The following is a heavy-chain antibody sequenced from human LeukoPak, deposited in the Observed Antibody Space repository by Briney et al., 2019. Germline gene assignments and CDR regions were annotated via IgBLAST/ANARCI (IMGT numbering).Heavy chain of an antibody. V-gene: IGHV3-7*01. D-gene: IGHD1-20*01. J-gene: IGHJ3*02. Sequence: GGSLRLSCAASGFTFSSYWMSWVRQAPGKGLEWVANIKQDGSEKYYVDSVKGRFTISRDNAKNSLYLQMNSLRAEDTAVYYCASGVGVVVPYNWSDEGAFDIWGQGTMVTVSS. CDR3: ASGVGVVVPYNWSDEGAFDI. CDR2: IKQDGSEK. CDR1: GFTFSSYW.